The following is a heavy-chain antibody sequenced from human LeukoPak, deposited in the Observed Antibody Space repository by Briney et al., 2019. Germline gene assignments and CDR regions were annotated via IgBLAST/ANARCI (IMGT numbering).Heavy chain of an antibody. J-gene: IGHJ4*02. CDR2: ISSSSITI. D-gene: IGHD1-26*01. V-gene: IGHV3-48*04. CDR1: GSTLSSYS. Sequence: GRSPRLSRAAAGSTLSSYSSNSVRHAPGEGLGWVSFISSSSITIYYADSVKGRFTISRDNAEKSLYLQMNSLRAEDTAVYYCARDRGGCYSAIDYWGQGTLVTVSS. CDR3: ARDRGGCYSAIDY.